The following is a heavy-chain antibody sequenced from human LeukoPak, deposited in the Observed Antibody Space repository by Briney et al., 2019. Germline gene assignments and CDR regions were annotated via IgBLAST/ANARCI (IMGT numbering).Heavy chain of an antibody. CDR3: ARDCSGGSCYFDS. J-gene: IGHJ4*02. Sequence: GASVKVSCKAPGGTFSNYAISWVRQAPGHGLEWMGRIIPMFGVTNYAQKSQDRVTITADKSTDTAYMELKRLRSDDTAVYYCARDCSGGSCYFDSWGQGTRVIVSS. D-gene: IGHD2-15*01. V-gene: IGHV1-69*04. CDR2: IIPMFGVT. CDR1: GGTFSNYA.